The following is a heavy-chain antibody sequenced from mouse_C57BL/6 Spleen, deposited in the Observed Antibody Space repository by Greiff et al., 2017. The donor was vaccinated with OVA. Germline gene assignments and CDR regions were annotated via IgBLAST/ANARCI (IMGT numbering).Heavy chain of an antibody. V-gene: IGHV1-50*01. D-gene: IGHD1-1*01. CDR2: IDPSDSYT. Sequence: QVQLQQSGAELVKPGASVKLSCKASGYTFTSYWMQWVKQRPGQGLEWIGEIDPSDSYTNYNQKFKGKATLTVDTSSSTAYMQLSSLTSEDSAVYYCARKGITTVVEYFDVWGTGTTVTVSS. CDR1: GYTFTSYW. J-gene: IGHJ1*03. CDR3: ARKGITTVVEYFDV.